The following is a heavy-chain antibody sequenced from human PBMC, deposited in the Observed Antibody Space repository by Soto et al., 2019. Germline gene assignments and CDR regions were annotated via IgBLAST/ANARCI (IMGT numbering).Heavy chain of an antibody. CDR3: ARVADCSGGSCYFSVDY. CDR2: IYYSGST. J-gene: IGHJ4*02. CDR1: GGSINNYY. Sequence: PSETLSLTCTVSGGSINNYYWSWIRQPPGKGLEWIGYIYYSGSTNYNPSLRSRVTISVDTSKNQFSLKLSSVTAADTAVYYCARVADCSGGSCYFSVDYWGQGTLVTVSS. V-gene: IGHV4-59*08. D-gene: IGHD2-15*01.